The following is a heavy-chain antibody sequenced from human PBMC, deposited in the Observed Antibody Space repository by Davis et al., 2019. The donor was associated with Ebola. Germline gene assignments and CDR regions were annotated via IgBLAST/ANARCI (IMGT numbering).Heavy chain of an antibody. V-gene: IGHV1-2*02. CDR1: GYIFTGYY. CDR2: INPNSGGT. CDR3: ARSPPHHYNYHMDV. J-gene: IGHJ6*03. Sequence: VSVTVSCKASGYIFTGYYIHWVRQAPGQGPEWMGWINPNSGGTNYAQKFQGRVTMTRDTSISTAYMELSRLRSDDTAVYYCARSPPHHYNYHMDVWGKGTTVTVSS.